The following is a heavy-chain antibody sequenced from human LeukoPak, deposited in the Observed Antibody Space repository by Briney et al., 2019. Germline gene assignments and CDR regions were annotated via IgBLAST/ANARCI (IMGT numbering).Heavy chain of an antibody. D-gene: IGHD3-22*01. CDR3: AHYYDSRGVGAFDI. CDR2: IYTSGST. J-gene: IGHJ3*02. V-gene: IGHV4-4*07. CDR1: GGTISSYY. Sequence: SETLSLTCTVSGGTISSYYWSWIRQPAGKGLEWIGRIYTSGSTNYNPSLKSRVTMSVDTSKNQFSLKLSSVTAADTAVYYCAHYYDSRGVGAFDIWGQGTMVTVSS.